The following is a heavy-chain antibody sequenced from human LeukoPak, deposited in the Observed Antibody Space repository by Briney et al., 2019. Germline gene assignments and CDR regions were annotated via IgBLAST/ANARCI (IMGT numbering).Heavy chain of an antibody. Sequence: WASVKVSCKASGYTFTSYAMHWVRQAPGQRLEWMGWINAGNGNTKYSQKFQGRVTITRDTSASTAYMELSSLRSEDTAVYYCARDRKAAAGTIHYWGQGTLVTVSS. CDR2: INAGNGNT. CDR1: GYTFTSYA. V-gene: IGHV1-3*01. CDR3: ARDRKAAAGTIHY. J-gene: IGHJ4*02. D-gene: IGHD6-13*01.